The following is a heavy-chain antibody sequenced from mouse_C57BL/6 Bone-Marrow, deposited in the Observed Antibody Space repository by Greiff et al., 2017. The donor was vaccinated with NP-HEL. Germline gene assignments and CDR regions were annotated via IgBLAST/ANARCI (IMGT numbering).Heavy chain of an antibody. CDR1: GYTFTSYW. V-gene: IGHV1-52*01. CDR2: IDPSDSET. D-gene: IGHD2-3*01. Sequence: QVQLKQPGAELVRPGSSVKLSCKASGYTFTSYWMHWVKQRPIQGLEWIGNIDPSDSETHYNQKFKDKATLTVDKSSSTAYMQLSSLTSEDSAVYYCARREIYDGYYYAMDYWGQGTSVTVSS. J-gene: IGHJ4*01. CDR3: ARREIYDGYYYAMDY.